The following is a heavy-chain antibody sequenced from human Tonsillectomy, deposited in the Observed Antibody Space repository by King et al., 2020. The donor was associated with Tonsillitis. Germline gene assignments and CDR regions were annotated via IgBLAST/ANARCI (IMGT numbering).Heavy chain of an antibody. CDR3: ARFIDY. CDR2: LSYDGNNK. CDR1: GVTFSSYS. V-gene: IGHV3-30-3*01. Sequence: QLVQSGGGVVQPGRALRLSCAASGVTFSSYSMHWVRQAPGKGLGRVAVLSYDGNNKYYADSVKGRFTLPRDNSTNTLFLQMKSLRAEDTAVYYCARFIDYWGQGTLVTVSS. J-gene: IGHJ4*02.